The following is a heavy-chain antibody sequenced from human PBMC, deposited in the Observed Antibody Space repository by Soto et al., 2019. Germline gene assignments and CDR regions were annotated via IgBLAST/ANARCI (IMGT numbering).Heavy chain of an antibody. J-gene: IGHJ6*02. V-gene: IGHV1-69*06. D-gene: IGHD2-2*01. CDR1: GGTFSSYA. CDR2: IIPIFGTA. Sequence: SLKVSCQASGGTFSSYAISWVRQAPGQGLELMGGIIPIFGTANYAQKFQVRVTITADKSTSTAYMELSSLRSEDTAVYYCARPRGSVVVPAAVYYYGMDVWGQGTTVTVSS. CDR3: ARPRGSVVVPAAVYYYGMDV.